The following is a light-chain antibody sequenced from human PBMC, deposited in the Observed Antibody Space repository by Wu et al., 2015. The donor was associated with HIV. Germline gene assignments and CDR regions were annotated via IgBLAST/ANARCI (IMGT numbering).Light chain of an antibody. Sequence: EIVLTQSPGTLSLSPGERATLSCRASQSVSSSYLAWYQQKPGQAPRLLIYGASSRATGIPDGFSGSGSGTDFSLTISRLEPEDFAVYYCQQYGSSPTFGPGIKVDIK. CDR2: GAS. CDR3: QQYGSSPT. V-gene: IGKV3-20*01. J-gene: IGKJ3*01. CDR1: QSVSSSY.